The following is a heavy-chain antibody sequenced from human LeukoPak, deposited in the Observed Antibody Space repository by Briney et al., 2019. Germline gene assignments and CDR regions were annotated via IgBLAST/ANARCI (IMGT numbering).Heavy chain of an antibody. V-gene: IGHV3-30*02. CDR2: IRSDGINK. CDR3: AKGPHYYDSSGYSALY. J-gene: IGHJ4*02. D-gene: IGHD3-22*01. CDR1: GFTFSNYG. Sequence: GGSLRLSCAASGFTFSNYGMHWVRQAPGKGLEWVAFIRSDGINKYHADSVKGRFTISRDNSKNTLYLQMNSLRAEDTAVYYCAKGPHYYDSSGYSALYWGQGTLVTVSS.